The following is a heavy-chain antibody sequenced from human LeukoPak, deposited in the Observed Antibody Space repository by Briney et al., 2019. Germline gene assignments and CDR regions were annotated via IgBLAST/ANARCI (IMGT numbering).Heavy chain of an antibody. CDR1: GFTFSSYS. J-gene: IGHJ5*02. D-gene: IGHD6-13*01. V-gene: IGHV3-21*01. CDR3: ARDRAPSIAAAGTAGWFDP. CDR2: ISSSSSYI. Sequence: GSLRLSCAASGFTFSSYSMNWVRQAPGKGLEWVSSISSSSSYIYYADSVKGRFTISRDNAKNSLYLQMNSLRAEDTAVYYCARDRAPSIAAAGTAGWFDPWGQGTLVTVSS.